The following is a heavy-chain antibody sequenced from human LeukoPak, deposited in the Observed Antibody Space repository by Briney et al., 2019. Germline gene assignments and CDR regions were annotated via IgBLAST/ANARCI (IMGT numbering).Heavy chain of an antibody. V-gene: IGHV4-30-2*01. CDR2: IYHSGST. CDR1: GGSISSGGYY. CDR3: ARGVGDGYNYDY. Sequence: SETLSLTCTVSGGSISSGGYYWSWIRQPPGKGLEWIGYIYHSGSTYYNPSLKSRVTISVDRSKNQFSLKLSSVTAADTAVYYCARGVGDGYNYDYWGQGTLVTVSS. D-gene: IGHD5-24*01. J-gene: IGHJ4*02.